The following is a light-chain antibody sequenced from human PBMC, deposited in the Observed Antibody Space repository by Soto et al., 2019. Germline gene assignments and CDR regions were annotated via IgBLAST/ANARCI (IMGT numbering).Light chain of an antibody. J-gene: IGKJ1*01. V-gene: IGKV3-20*01. CDR1: QSANSGS. CDR3: LQYGSSVRT. CDR2: CAT. Sequence: DIAVTQSPGTLSLSPGDRAILSCRASQSANSGSLAWYQQRPGQAPRILSYCATSRTTGIPDMFSGSGSGTDFTLTIGRPEPEDFAVYYCLQYGSSVRTLGHGTKGEIK.